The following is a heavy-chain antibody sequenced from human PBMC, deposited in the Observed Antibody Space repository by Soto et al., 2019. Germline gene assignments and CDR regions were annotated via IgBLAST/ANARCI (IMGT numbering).Heavy chain of an antibody. CDR1: GFTFSSYG. Sequence: PGGSLRLSCAASGFTFSSYGMHWVRQAPGKGLEWVAVIWYDGSNKYYADSVKGRFTISRDNSKNTLYLQMNSLRAEDTAVYYCARDRQWLAHFDYWGQGTLVTVSS. V-gene: IGHV3-33*01. CDR2: IWYDGSNK. CDR3: ARDRQWLAHFDY. J-gene: IGHJ4*02. D-gene: IGHD6-19*01.